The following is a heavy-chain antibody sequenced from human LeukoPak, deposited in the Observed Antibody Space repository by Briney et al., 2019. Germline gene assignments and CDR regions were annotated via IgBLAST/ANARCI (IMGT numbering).Heavy chain of an antibody. D-gene: IGHD6-19*01. V-gene: IGHV3-21*01. CDR3: ARDSVYSSGWYLEAFDI. J-gene: IGHJ3*02. CDR2: ISSSSSYI. CDR1: GFTFSSYS. Sequence: TGGSLRLSCAASGFTFSSYSMNWVRQAPGKGLEWVSSISSSSSYIYYADSVKGRFTISRDNAKNSLYLQMNSLRAEDTAVYYCARDSVYSSGWYLEAFDIWGQGTMVTVSS.